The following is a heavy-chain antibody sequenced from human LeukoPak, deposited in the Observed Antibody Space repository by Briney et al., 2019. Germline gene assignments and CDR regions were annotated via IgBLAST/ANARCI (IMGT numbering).Heavy chain of an antibody. J-gene: IGHJ4*02. Sequence: GGSLTHSCAASGFPFSNNVVSWVRQAPGRGLDWLSAIRGSGDTYYADSVKGRFTISRDNSKNMLYLQMNSLRAEDTAVYYCAKTFPYGTAWYGFCDYWGEGALVTVSS. D-gene: IGHD3-3*01. CDR3: AKTFPYGTAWYGFCDY. CDR2: IRGSGDT. V-gene: IGHV3-23*01. CDR1: GFPFSNNV.